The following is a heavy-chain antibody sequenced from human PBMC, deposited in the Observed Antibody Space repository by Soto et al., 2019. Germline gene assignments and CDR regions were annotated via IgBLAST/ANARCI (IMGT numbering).Heavy chain of an antibody. D-gene: IGHD3-16*01. J-gene: IGHJ5*02. V-gene: IGHV4-4*02. CDR1: GASIRGSKW. Sequence: SETLSLTCAVSGASIRGSKWWSWVRQPPGKGLEWIGDIYHSGTTNYNPSLKSRVTMSVDKSKNQFSLNLTSVTAADTAVYYCARDKANVGGYNQFDPWGPGTLVTVSS. CDR3: ARDKANVGGYNQFDP. CDR2: IYHSGTT.